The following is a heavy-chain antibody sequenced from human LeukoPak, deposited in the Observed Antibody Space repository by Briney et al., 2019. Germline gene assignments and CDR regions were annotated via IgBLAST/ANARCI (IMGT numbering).Heavy chain of an antibody. J-gene: IGHJ4*02. CDR3: ARDGGYSYGKKGCFEK. CDR2: ISSSGSTK. D-gene: IGHD5-18*01. CDR1: GFTFSSYE. Sequence: PGGSLRLSCAASGFTFSSYEMNWVRQAPGKGLEWVSYISSSGSTKYYADSVRGRFTISRDNAKNSLYLQMNSLRAEDTAVYYCARDGGYSYGKKGCFEKWGQGTLVTVSS. V-gene: IGHV3-48*03.